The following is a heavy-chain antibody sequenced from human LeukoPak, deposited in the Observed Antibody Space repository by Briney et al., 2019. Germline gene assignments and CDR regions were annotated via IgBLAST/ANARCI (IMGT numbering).Heavy chain of an antibody. V-gene: IGHV3-30*02. D-gene: IGHD2-2*01. Sequence: PGGSLRLSCAASGFIFSSYGMHWVRQAPGKGLEWVAFIRYEGSNKYYADSVKGRFTTSRDNSKNTLYLQMNSLRAEDTAVYYFARDYQLLGFDYWGQGTLVTVSS. J-gene: IGHJ4*02. CDR1: GFIFSSYG. CDR3: ARDYQLLGFDY. CDR2: IRYEGSNK.